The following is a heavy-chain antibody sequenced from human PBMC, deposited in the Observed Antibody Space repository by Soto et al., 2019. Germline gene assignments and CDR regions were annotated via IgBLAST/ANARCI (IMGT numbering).Heavy chain of an antibody. J-gene: IGHJ4*02. CDR3: ARGATYGSGSHIDY. Sequence: EVPLVESGGGLVQPGGSLRLSCAASGFTVSSNYMSWVRQAPGKGLEWVSVIYSGGSTYYADSLKGRFTISRDNSKNKLYLQMNSMRAEDTAVYYCARGATYGSGSHIDYWGQGTLVTVSS. V-gene: IGHV3-66*01. CDR1: GFTVSSNY. CDR2: IYSGGST. D-gene: IGHD3-10*01.